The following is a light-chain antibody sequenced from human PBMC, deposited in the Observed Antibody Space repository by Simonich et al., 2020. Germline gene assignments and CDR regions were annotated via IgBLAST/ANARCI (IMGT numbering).Light chain of an antibody. CDR1: SGINVGTYR. CDR2: YKSYADK. CDR3: MIWHSSAVV. V-gene: IGLV5-45*01. Sequence: QAVLTQPASLSASPGASASLTCTLRSGINVGTYRIYWYQQKPGSPPPYLLRYKSYADKQQGSGGPSRFSGSKDASANAGILLISGLQSEDEADYYCMIWHSSAVVFGGGTKLTVL. J-gene: IGLJ2*01.